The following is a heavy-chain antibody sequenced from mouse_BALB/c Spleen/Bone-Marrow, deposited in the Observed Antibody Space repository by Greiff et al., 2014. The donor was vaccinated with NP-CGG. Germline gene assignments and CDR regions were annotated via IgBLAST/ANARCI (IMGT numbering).Heavy chain of an antibody. CDR2: IYPGDGDT. V-gene: IGHV1-80*01. Sequence: VKLVESGAELVRPGSSVKISCKSSGYSFSNYWMNWMKQRPGQGLEWIGQIYPGDGDTNCNGKFKGKATLTADKSSSTAYMQLSSLTSEDSAVYFCASRGDYSYAMDYWGQGTSVTVSS. D-gene: IGHD1-1*01. CDR1: GYSFSNYW. CDR3: ASRGDYSYAMDY. J-gene: IGHJ4*01.